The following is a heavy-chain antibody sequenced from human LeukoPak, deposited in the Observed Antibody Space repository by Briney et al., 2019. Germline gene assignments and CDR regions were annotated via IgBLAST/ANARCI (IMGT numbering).Heavy chain of an antibody. D-gene: IGHD5-18*01. J-gene: IGHJ4*02. CDR2: IVGSGVTT. V-gene: IGHV3-23*01. Sequence: GGSLRLSCTASGFTFGDYAMSWVRQAPGKGLEWVSGIVGSGVTTYYADSVKGRFTISRDNSKNTLYLHMNGLRVEDTAIYYCARDERWIQFNYWGQGTLVTVSS. CDR3: ARDERWIQFNY. CDR1: GFTFGDYA.